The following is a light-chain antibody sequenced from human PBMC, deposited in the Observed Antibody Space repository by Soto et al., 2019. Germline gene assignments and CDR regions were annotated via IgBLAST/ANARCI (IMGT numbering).Light chain of an antibody. CDR3: SSYSSSSTFYV. Sequence: LTQPASVSGSPGQSITSSCTGTSSDIGGFYYVSWYQHHPGKDPKLMIYQVSNRPSGVSNRFSGSKSGNTASLTISGLQAEDEAYYFCSSYSSSSTFYVFGAGTKVTVL. CDR2: QVS. CDR1: SSDIGGFYY. V-gene: IGLV2-14*01. J-gene: IGLJ1*01.